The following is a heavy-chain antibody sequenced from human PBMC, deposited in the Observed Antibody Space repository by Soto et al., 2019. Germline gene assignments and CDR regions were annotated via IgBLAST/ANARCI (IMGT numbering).Heavy chain of an antibody. CDR1: GFTFSSYA. V-gene: IGHV3-30-3*01. D-gene: IGHD3-10*01. CDR3: ARDAGGMVRGVRKAGWFDP. CDR2: ISSNENSK. J-gene: IGHJ5*01. Sequence: QVQLVESGGGVVQPGRSLRLSCAASGFTFSSYAMHWVRQAPGKGLEWVAGISSNENSKNFADSVKGRVTISRDNSKNTLYLQINSLRAADTAVYYCARDAGGMVRGVRKAGWFDPWGQGTLVTVSS.